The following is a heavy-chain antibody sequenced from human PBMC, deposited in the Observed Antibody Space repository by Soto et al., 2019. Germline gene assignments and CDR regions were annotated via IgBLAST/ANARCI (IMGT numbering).Heavy chain of an antibody. Sequence: PGGSLRLSCAASGFTFSSYAMSWVRQAPGKGLEWVSAISGSGGSTYYADSVKGRFTISRDNSKNTLHLQMNSLRAEDTAVYYCAKEGLDDYSVGRGIDPWGQGTLVTVSS. D-gene: IGHD4-4*01. CDR2: ISGSGGST. J-gene: IGHJ5*02. CDR3: AKEGLDDYSVGRGIDP. V-gene: IGHV3-23*01. CDR1: GFTFSSYA.